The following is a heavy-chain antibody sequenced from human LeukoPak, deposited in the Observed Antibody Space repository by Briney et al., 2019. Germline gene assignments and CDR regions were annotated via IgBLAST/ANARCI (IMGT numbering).Heavy chain of an antibody. J-gene: IGHJ5*02. V-gene: IGHV1-8*01. D-gene: IGHD2-2*01. CDR1: GYTSTSYD. CDR2: MNPNSGNT. CDR3: ARESTHAYNWFDR. Sequence: ASVKVSCKASGYTSTSYDINWVRQAIGQGLEWMGWMNPNSGNTGYAQKFQGRVTMTRNTSRSTAYMELSSLRSEDTPVYYCARESTHAYNWFDRWVQGALVGVSS.